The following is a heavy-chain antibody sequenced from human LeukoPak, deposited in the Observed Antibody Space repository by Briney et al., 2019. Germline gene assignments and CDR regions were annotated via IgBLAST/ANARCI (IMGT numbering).Heavy chain of an antibody. CDR1: GYTFTGYY. CDR2: INPNSGGT. D-gene: IGHD3-10*01. CDR3: ARGPVRGDNGYRRFDP. Sequence: ASVKVSCKASGYTFTGYYMHWVRQAPGQGLEWMGWINPNSGGTNYAQKFQGRVTMTRDTSISTAYMELSRLRSDDTAVYYCARGPVRGDNGYRRFDPWGQGTLVTVSS. V-gene: IGHV1-2*02. J-gene: IGHJ5*02.